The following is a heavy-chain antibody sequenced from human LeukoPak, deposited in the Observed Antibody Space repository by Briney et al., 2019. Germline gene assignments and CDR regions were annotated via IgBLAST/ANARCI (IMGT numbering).Heavy chain of an antibody. D-gene: IGHD2-2*01. CDR1: GGSFSGYY. Sequence: SKTLSLTCAVYGGSFSGYYWSWIRQPPGKGLEWIGEINHSGSTNYNPSLKSRVTISVDTSKNQFSLKLSSVTAADTAVYYCARGVPAVLMRYYYYGMDVWGQGTTVTVSS. CDR3: ARGVPAVLMRYYYYGMDV. J-gene: IGHJ6*02. V-gene: IGHV4-34*01. CDR2: INHSGST.